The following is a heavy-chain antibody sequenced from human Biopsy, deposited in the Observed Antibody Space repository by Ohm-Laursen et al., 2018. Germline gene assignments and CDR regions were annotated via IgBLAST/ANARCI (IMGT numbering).Heavy chain of an antibody. V-gene: IGHV4-4*07. J-gene: IGHJ4*02. D-gene: IGHD3-10*01. CDR1: DGSINDYF. CDR3: TNSLGGAY. CDR2: VFSNGTT. Sequence: TLSLTCYVSDGSINDYFWSWVRQPAGMGLEWIGRVFSNGTTNYNPSLKGRVTMSIDRSKSQFSLTLRSVTAADTAVYYCTNSLGGAYWGPGILVTVSS.